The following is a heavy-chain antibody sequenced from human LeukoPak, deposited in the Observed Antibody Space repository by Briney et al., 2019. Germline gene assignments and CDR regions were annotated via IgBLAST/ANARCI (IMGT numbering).Heavy chain of an antibody. V-gene: IGHV3-30-3*01. J-gene: IGHJ6*04. CDR2: ISYDGSNK. Sequence: GGSLRLSCAASGFTFSSYAMHWVRQAPGKGLEWVAVISYDGSNKYYADSVKGRFTISRDNSKNTLYLQMNSLRAEDTAVYYCARDKRVLYYYYGMDVWGKGTTVTVSS. CDR1: GFTFSSYA. CDR3: ARDKRVLYYYYGMDV.